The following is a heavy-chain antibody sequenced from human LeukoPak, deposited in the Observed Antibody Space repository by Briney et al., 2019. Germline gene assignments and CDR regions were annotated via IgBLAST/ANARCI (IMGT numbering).Heavy chain of an antibody. V-gene: IGHV1-2*02. Sequence: ASVKVSCKASGYTFTGYYMHWVRQAPGQGLEWMGWINPNSGGTNYAQKFQGRVTMTRDTSISTAYMELSRLRSDDTAVYYCARDWYGDSYFDYWGQGTLVTVSS. CDR2: INPNSGGT. CDR3: ARDWYGDSYFDY. J-gene: IGHJ4*02. CDR1: GYTFTGYY. D-gene: IGHD4-17*01.